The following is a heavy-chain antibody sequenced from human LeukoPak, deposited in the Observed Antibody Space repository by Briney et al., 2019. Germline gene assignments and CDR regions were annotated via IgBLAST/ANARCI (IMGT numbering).Heavy chain of an antibody. CDR2: VKEDGSEK. Sequence: GGSLRLSCAASGFSFSGYWMTWVRQAPGKGLEWVANVKEDGSEKYYADFVKGRFTISRDNAKNSLDLQMNSLRAEDTAVYYCARRGSTDYWGQGTLVTVSS. V-gene: IGHV3-7*03. J-gene: IGHJ4*02. CDR1: GFSFSGYW. CDR3: ARRGSTDY. D-gene: IGHD2/OR15-2a*01.